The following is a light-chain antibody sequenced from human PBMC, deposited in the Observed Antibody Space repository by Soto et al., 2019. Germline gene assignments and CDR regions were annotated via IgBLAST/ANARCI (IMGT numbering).Light chain of an antibody. V-gene: IGKV3-15*01. Sequence: EIVMTQSPAPLYVSPGERDTLSCRASQSVSSNLDWYQQKPGQAPRLLIYGASTRATGIPARFSGSGSGTEFTLTISSLQSEDFAVYYCQQYNNWPPYTFGQGTKLEIK. J-gene: IGKJ2*01. CDR1: QSVSSN. CDR3: QQYNNWPPYT. CDR2: GAS.